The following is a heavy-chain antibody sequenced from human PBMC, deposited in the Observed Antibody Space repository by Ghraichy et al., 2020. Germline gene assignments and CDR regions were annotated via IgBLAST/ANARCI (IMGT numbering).Heavy chain of an antibody. J-gene: IGHJ4*02. CDR2: LSGSGGGT. CDR1: GFTFSSYA. V-gene: IGHV3-23*01. CDR3: AKVLARGGSAYYFDY. Sequence: GGSLRLSCAASGFTFSSYAMSWVRQAPGKGLEWVSFLSGSGGGTDYADSVKGRFTISRDNSKNTVYLQMNSLRAEDTAIYYCAKVLARGGSAYYFDYWGQGTLVTVSS. D-gene: IGHD6-19*01.